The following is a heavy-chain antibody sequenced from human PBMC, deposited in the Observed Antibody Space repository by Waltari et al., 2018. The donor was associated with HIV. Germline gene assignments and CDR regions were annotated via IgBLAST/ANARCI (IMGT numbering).Heavy chain of an antibody. D-gene: IGHD1-26*01. CDR2: IRSKSDGGTT. J-gene: IGHJ4*02. V-gene: IGHV3-15*01. CDR1: GITFKNAW. Sequence: DVQLVESGGGLVKRGGSLRLSCAVSGITFKNAWLRWVRQGPGKGPQWLGHIRSKSDGGTTDYAAPVRGRFTISTDDLNNTMSLEMKSLKVEDTGVYYCTTFEMGSTRNYWGQGTLVTVSS. CDR3: TTFEMGSTRNY.